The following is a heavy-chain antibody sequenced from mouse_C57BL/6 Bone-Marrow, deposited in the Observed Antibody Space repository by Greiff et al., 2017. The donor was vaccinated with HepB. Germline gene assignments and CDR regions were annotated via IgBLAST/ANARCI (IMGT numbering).Heavy chain of an antibody. CDR2: IYPRSGNT. V-gene: IGHV1-81*01. CDR3: ARSNYGYDWVFAY. CDR1: GYTFTSYG. Sequence: QVQLQQSGAELARPGASVKLSCKASGYTFTSYGISWVKQRTGQGLEWIGEIYPRSGNTYYNEKFKGKATLTADKSSSTAYMELRSLTSEDSAVYFCARSNYGYDWVFAYWGQGTLVTVSA. J-gene: IGHJ3*01. D-gene: IGHD2-2*01.